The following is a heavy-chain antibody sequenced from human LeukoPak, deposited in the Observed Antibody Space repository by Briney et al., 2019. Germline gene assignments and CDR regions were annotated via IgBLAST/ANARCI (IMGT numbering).Heavy chain of an antibody. CDR1: GDSLNSSTYY. V-gene: IGHV4-39*02. Sequence: KSSETLSLTCTVSGDSLNSSTYYWGWVRQPPGKGLEYIGSVFYSGNSYYNPTLKGRVTLSIDTSKNHFSLRLSSVTAADTAVYYCARSLFRIAARPHFDYWGRGTLVTVSS. CDR2: VFYSGNS. CDR3: ARSLFRIAARPHFDY. D-gene: IGHD6-6*01. J-gene: IGHJ4*02.